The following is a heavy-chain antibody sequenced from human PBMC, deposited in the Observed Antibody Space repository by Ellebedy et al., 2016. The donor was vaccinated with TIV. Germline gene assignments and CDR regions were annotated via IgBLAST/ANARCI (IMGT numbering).Heavy chain of an antibody. Sequence: GGSLRLSCAASGFTFNNFAMHWVRQAPGKGLEWLSVISADGTSTYHADSVKGRFTIPRDNSKNTLYLQMNRLRAEDTAVYFCAKGSSSRFNYDRVGSEYWGQGTLVTVSS. CDR2: ISADGTST. J-gene: IGHJ4*02. V-gene: IGHV3-23*01. D-gene: IGHD3-22*01. CDR1: GFTFNNFA. CDR3: AKGSSSRFNYDRVGSEY.